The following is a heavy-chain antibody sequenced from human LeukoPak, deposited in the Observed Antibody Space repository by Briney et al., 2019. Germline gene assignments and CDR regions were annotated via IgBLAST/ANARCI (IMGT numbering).Heavy chain of an antibody. CDR3: ARSSSGWIDY. V-gene: IGHV3-33*01. CDR2: IWYDGSNK. J-gene: IGHJ4*02. CDR1: GFTFSSYG. Sequence: GRSLRLSCAASGFTFSSYGMHWVRQAPGKGLEWVAVIWYDGSNKYYADSVKGRFTISRNNSKNTLYLQMNSLRAEDTAVYYCARSSSGWIDYWGQGTLVTVSS. D-gene: IGHD6-19*01.